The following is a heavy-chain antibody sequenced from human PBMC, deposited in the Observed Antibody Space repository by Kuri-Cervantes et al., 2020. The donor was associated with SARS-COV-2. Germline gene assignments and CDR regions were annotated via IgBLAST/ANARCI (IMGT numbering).Heavy chain of an antibody. CDR2: ITGTGHNT. D-gene: IGHD2-15*01. CDR3: AKDGFVGGLGSPGRAYFQH. Sequence: GGSLRLSCAASGFTFSSYAMSWIRQAPGKGLEWVSGITGTGHNTYYADSVKGRFTISREKSKNTLYLQMNSLRVEDTAVYYCAKDGFVGGLGSPGRAYFQHWGQGTLVTVSS. CDR1: GFTFSSYA. J-gene: IGHJ1*01. V-gene: IGHV3-23*01.